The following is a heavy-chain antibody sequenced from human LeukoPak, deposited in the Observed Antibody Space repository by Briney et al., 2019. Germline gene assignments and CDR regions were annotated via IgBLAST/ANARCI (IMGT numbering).Heavy chain of an antibody. Sequence: PGGSLRLSCAASGFTFSSYAMSWVRQAPGKGLEWVAVISYDGNNKYYADSVKGRFTISRDNSKNTLYLQMNSLRAEDTAVYYCAKDHHGDYTFADYWGQGTLVTVSS. V-gene: IGHV3-30*18. J-gene: IGHJ4*02. D-gene: IGHD4-17*01. CDR1: GFTFSSYA. CDR3: AKDHHGDYTFADY. CDR2: ISYDGNNK.